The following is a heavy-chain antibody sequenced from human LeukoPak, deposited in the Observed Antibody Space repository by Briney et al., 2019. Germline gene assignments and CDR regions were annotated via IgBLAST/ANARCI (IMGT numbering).Heavy chain of an antibody. CDR2: INHSGST. V-gene: IGHV4-34*01. CDR1: GGSFSGYY. Sequence: SETLSLTCAVYGGSFSGYYWSWIRQPPGKGLEWIGEINHSGSTNYNPSLKSRVTISVDTSKNQFSLKLSSVTAADTAVYYCARGPSPNWGAFDPWGQGTLDTVSS. D-gene: IGHD7-27*01. CDR3: ARGPSPNWGAFDP. J-gene: IGHJ5*02.